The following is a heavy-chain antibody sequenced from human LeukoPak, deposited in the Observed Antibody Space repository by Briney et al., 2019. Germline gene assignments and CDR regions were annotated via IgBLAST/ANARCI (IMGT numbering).Heavy chain of an antibody. CDR2: ISSNGGST. CDR1: GFTFSSYA. CDR3: ARESGYGGNPLDY. J-gene: IGHJ4*02. D-gene: IGHD4-23*01. Sequence: PGGSLRLSCAASGFTFSSYAMHWVRQAPGKGLEYVSAISSNGGSTYYANSVKGRFTISRDNSKNTLYLQMGSLRAEDMAVYYCARESGYGGNPLDYWDQGTLVTVSS. V-gene: IGHV3-64*01.